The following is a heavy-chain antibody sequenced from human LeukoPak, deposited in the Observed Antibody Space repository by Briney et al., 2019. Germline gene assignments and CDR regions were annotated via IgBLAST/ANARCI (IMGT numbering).Heavy chain of an antibody. CDR1: GYTFTGYY. CDR3: AREQNPYYDFWSGYSFDY. V-gene: IGHV1-2*02. Sequence: GASVKVSCKASGYTFTGYYMHWVRQAPGQGLAWMGWINPNSGGTNYAQKFQGRVTMTRDTSISTAYMELSRLRSDDTAVYYCAREQNPYYDFWSGYSFDYWGQGTLVTVSS. J-gene: IGHJ4*02. D-gene: IGHD3-3*01. CDR2: INPNSGGT.